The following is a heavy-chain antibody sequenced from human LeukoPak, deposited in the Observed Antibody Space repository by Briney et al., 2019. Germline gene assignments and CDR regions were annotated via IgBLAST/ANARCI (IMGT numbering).Heavy chain of an antibody. CDR3: ARDKFPHIVVVTATVAFDI. V-gene: IGHV3-7*01. J-gene: IGHJ3*02. D-gene: IGHD2-21*02. Sequence: GGSLRLSCAASGFTFSSYWMSWVRQAPGKGLEWVANIKQDGSEKYYVDSVKGRFTISRDNAKNSLYLQMNSLRAEDTAVYYCARDKFPHIVVVTATVAFDIWGQGTMVTVSS. CDR2: IKQDGSEK. CDR1: GFTFSSYW.